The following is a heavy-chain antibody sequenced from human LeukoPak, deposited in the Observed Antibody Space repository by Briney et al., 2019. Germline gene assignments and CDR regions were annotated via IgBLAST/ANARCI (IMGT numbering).Heavy chain of an antibody. J-gene: IGHJ3*02. V-gene: IGHV5-51*01. CDR1: GYSFTSYW. CDR3: ARHYYGSGSSEDAFDI. CDR2: IYPGDSDT. Sequence: GESLKISCKGSGYSFTSYWIGWVRQMPGKDLEWMGIIYPGDSDTRYSPSFQGQVTISADKSISTAYLQWSSLKASDTAMYYCARHYYGSGSSEDAFDIWGQGTMVTVSS. D-gene: IGHD3-10*01.